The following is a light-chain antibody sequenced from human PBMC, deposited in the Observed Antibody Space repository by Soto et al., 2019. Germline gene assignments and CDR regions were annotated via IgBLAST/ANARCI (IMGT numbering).Light chain of an antibody. Sequence: DIQLTQSTSFLSASVGDRVTITCRARQGISSYLAWYQQKPGKAPKLLIYAASTLQSGVPSRFSGSGSGTEFTLTISSLQPEDFATYYYQQLNSYHLTFVGGTKVEIK. CDR3: QQLNSYHLT. CDR2: AAS. CDR1: QGISSY. V-gene: IGKV1-9*01. J-gene: IGKJ4*01.